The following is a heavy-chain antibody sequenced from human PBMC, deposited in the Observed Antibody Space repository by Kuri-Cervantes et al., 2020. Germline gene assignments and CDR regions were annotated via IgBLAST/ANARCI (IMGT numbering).Heavy chain of an antibody. D-gene: IGHD2-2*01. J-gene: IGHJ4*02. V-gene: IGHV3-30*02. Sequence: GRSLRLSCSAFGFFFTNYGMHWVRQVPGRGIGWVSFVQYDGSDKYYANSVKGRFTIFRDNAKNTLCLQMNSLRAEDTAVYYCANDRKFMPAAGIDYWGKGTLVTVSS. CDR3: ANDRKFMPAAGIDY. CDR1: GFFFTNYG. CDR2: VQYDGSDK.